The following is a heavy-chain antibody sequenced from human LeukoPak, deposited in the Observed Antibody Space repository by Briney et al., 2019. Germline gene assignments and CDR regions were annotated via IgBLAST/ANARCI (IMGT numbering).Heavy chain of an antibody. D-gene: IGHD6-13*01. CDR2: ISYDGSNK. CDR1: GFTFSSYA. J-gene: IGHJ4*02. Sequence: GGSLRLSCAASGFTFSSYAMHWVRQAPGKGLEWVAVISYDGSNKYYADSVKGRFTISRDNSKNTLYLQMNSLRAEDTAVYYCARDIAAAGTLFDYWGQGALVTVSS. CDR3: ARDIAAAGTLFDY. V-gene: IGHV3-30*04.